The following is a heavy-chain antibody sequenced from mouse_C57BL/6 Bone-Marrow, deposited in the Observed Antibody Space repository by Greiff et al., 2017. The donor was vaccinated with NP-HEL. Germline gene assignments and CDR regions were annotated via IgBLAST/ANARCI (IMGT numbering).Heavy chain of an antibody. CDR1: GYTFTSYW. D-gene: IGHD2-12*01. V-gene: IGHV1-55*01. CDR3: ARDSWGYWYFDV. Sequence: QVQLQQPGAELVKPGASVKMSCKASGYTFTSYWITWVTQRPGQGLEWIGDIYPGSGSTNYNEKFKSKATLTVDTSSSTAYMQLSSLTSEDSAVYYCARDSWGYWYFDVWGTGTTVTVSS. CDR2: IYPGSGST. J-gene: IGHJ1*03.